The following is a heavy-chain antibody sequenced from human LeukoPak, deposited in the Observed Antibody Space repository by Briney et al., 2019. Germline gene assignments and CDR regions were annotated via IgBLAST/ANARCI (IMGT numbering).Heavy chain of an antibody. CDR1: GDSVSSGNYY. CDR3: ARARSDYDTLTSYYTFDH. Sequence: PSETLSLTCTVSGDSVSSGNYYWSWIRQPPGKGLEWIGFMSNSGHTDSTPSLKSRVTISLDTSKNQFSLELRSLTAADTAVYYCARARSDYDTLTSYYTFDHWGQGSLVTVSS. CDR2: MSNSGHT. J-gene: IGHJ4*02. V-gene: IGHV4-61*01. D-gene: IGHD3-9*01.